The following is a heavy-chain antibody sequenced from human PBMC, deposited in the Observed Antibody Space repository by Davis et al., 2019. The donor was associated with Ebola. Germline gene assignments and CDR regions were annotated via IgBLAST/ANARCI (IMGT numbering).Heavy chain of an antibody. CDR3: ARRRRVSHSGWYWDWFDP. Sequence: PGGSLRLSCAASGFTFSSYGMHWVRQAPGKGLEWVAVISYDGSNKYYADSVKGRFTISRDNSKNTLYLQMNSLRAEDTAVYYCARRRRVSHSGWYWDWFDPWGQGTLVTVSS. CDR2: ISYDGSNK. CDR1: GFTFSSYG. J-gene: IGHJ5*02. D-gene: IGHD6-19*01. V-gene: IGHV3-30*03.